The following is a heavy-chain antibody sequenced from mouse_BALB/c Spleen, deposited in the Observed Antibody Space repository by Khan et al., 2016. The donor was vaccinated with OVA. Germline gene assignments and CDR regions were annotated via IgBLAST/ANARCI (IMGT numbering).Heavy chain of an antibody. J-gene: IGHJ3*01. D-gene: IGHD2-14*01. V-gene: IGHV1-4*01. CDR3: VRDGAYHRNDGWFAY. Sequence: VQLQQSGAELARPGASVKMSCKASGYTFTSYTIHWIKKRPGQGLEWIGYINPSNGYTNYNQKFKDKATLTTDKSNTTAYLQLSSLTSDDSAVYNCVRDGAYHRNDGWFAYWGQGTLVTVSA. CDR2: INPSNGYT. CDR1: GYTFTSYT.